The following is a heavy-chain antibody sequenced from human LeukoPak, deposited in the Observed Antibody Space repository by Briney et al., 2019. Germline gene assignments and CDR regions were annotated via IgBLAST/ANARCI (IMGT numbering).Heavy chain of an antibody. V-gene: IGHV3-23*01. CDR2: ISGSGDAT. CDR1: GFNFNNYA. CDR3: TNCARAGGYCYYDY. Sequence: GGSLRLSCAASGFNFNNYALSWVRQAPGKGLEWVSAISGSGDATYYADSVKGRFTISRDNSKNTLYLQVNSLRAEDTAVYYCTNCARAGGYCYYDYWGQGTLVTVSS. J-gene: IGHJ4*02. D-gene: IGHD2-21*02.